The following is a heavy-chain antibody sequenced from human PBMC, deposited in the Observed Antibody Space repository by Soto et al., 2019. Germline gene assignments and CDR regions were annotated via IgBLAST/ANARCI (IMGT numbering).Heavy chain of an antibody. CDR2: IIPIFGTA. D-gene: IGHD5-12*01. V-gene: IGHV1-69*13. CDR1: GGTFSSYA. CDR3: ARGKGGYSGYDQDYYYYGMDV. Sequence: SVKVSCKASGGTFSSYAISWVRQAPGQGLEWMGGIIPIFGTANYAQKFQGRVTITADESTSTAYMELSSLRSEDTAVYYCARGKGGYSGYDQDYYYYGMDVRGQGTTVTVSS. J-gene: IGHJ6*02.